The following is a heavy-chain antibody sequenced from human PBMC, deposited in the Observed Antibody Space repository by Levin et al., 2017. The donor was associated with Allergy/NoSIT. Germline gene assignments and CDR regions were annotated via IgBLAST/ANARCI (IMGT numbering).Heavy chain of an antibody. CDR1: GYSFTGYW. V-gene: IGHV5-51*01. J-gene: IGHJ6*02. D-gene: IGHD3-22*01. CDR2: IYPGDSDT. Sequence: GESLKISCQGSGYSFTGYWIGWVRQMPGKGLEWMGIIYPGDSDTRYSPSFQGQVTISADKSISTAYLQWSSLKASDTAMYYCARHGIYEPRYYYDSSGYRHAYDYYYYGMDVWGQGTTVTVSS. CDR3: ARHGIYEPRYYYDSSGYRHAYDYYYYGMDV.